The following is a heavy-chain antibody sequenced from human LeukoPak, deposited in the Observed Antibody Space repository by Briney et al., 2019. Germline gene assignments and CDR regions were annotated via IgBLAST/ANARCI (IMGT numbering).Heavy chain of an antibody. CDR2: IIPILGIA. Sequence: SVKVSCKASGGTFSGYAISWVRQAPGQGLEWMGRIIPILGIANYAQKFQGRVTITADKSTSTAYMELSSLRSEDTAVYYCAREGIAVSYGMDVWGQGTTVTVSS. D-gene: IGHD6-19*01. V-gene: IGHV1-69*04. J-gene: IGHJ6*02. CDR1: GGTFSGYA. CDR3: AREGIAVSYGMDV.